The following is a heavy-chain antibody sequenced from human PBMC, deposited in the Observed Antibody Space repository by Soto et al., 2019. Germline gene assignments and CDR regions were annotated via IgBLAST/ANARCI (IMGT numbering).Heavy chain of an antibody. CDR3: ARGRGWYFDL. Sequence: QVQLQESGPGLVKPSETLSLTCTVSGVSISSYYWSWIRQPPGKGLEWIGYIYYSGSTNYNPSLKSRVTISVDTYKNQFSLKLSSVTAADTAVYYCARGRGWYFDLWGRGTLVTVSS. CDR2: IYYSGST. CDR1: GVSISSYY. J-gene: IGHJ2*01. V-gene: IGHV4-59*01.